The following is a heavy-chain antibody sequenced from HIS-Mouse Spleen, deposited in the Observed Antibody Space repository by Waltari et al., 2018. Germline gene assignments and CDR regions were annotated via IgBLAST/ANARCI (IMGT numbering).Heavy chain of an antibody. V-gene: IGHV4-38-2*02. D-gene: IGHD1-1*01. Sequence: QVQLQESGPGLVKPSETLSLPCPVSGSSISSGYYWGWIRQPPGKGLEWIGSIYHSGSTYYNPSLKSRVTISVDTSKNQFSLKLSSVTAADTAVYYCAREPHLQLELAFDIWGQGTMVTVSS. CDR1: GSSISSGYY. CDR3: AREPHLQLELAFDI. J-gene: IGHJ3*02. CDR2: IYHSGST.